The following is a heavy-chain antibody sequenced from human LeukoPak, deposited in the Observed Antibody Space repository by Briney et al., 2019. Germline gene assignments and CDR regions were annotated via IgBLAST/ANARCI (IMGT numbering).Heavy chain of an antibody. CDR2: IIPIFGTA. J-gene: IGHJ4*02. D-gene: IGHD3-10*01. CDR1: GGTFSSYA. CDR3: ASMGRGLLLWFGGDYYFDY. Sequence: SVKVSCKASGGTFSSYAISWVRQAPGQGLEWMGGIIPIFGTANYAQKFQGRVTITADESTGTAYMELSSLRSEDTAVYYCASMGRGLLLWFGGDYYFDYWGQGTLVTVSS. V-gene: IGHV1-69*01.